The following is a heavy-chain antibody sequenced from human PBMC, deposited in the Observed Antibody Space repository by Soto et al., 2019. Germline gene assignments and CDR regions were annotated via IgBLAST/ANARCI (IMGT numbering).Heavy chain of an antibody. CDR1: GFTFDDYA. V-gene: IGHV3-9*01. D-gene: IGHD3-10*01. Sequence: EVQLVESGGGLVQPGRSLRLSCAASGFTFDDYAMHWVRQAPGKGLEWVSGISWNSYSIGYADSVKGRFTISRDNAKNPLYLQMNSLRAEDTALYYCAKDGGITMVRGVITKSSGFDYWGQGTLVTVSS. J-gene: IGHJ4*02. CDR3: AKDGGITMVRGVITKSSGFDY. CDR2: ISWNSYSI.